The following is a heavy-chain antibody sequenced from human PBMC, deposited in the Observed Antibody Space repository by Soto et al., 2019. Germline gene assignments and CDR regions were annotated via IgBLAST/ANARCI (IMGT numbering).Heavy chain of an antibody. V-gene: IGHV3-23*01. D-gene: IGHD3-16*01. CDR2: ISGSGGST. J-gene: IGHJ4*02. Sequence: GESLKISCAASGFTFSSYAMSWVRQAPGKGLEWVSAISGSGGSTYYADSVKGRFTISRDNSKNTLYLQMNSLRAEDTAVYYCAKEDGIMITFEDYWGQGTLVTVSS. CDR1: GFTFSSYA. CDR3: AKEDGIMITFEDY.